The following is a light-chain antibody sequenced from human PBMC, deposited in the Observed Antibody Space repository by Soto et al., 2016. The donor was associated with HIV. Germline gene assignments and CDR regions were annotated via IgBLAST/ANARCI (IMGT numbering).Light chain of an antibody. J-gene: IGKJ3*01. CDR2: AAS. CDR1: QGISNF. V-gene: IGKV1-9*01. CDR3: QQLNYYPXT. Sequence: DIQLTQSPAFLSASVGDRVTITCRASQGISNFLGWYQQKPGKPPKLLIYAASRLQSGVPSRFSGSGSGTEFTLTISSLQPEDFANYYCQQLNYYPXTFGPGTKVDI.